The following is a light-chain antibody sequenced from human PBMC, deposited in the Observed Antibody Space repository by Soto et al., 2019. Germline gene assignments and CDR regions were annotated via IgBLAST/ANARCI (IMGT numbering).Light chain of an antibody. CDR2: STN. J-gene: IGLJ3*02. CDR1: SGSVSTSYY. V-gene: IGLV8-61*01. CDR3: VLYVGSGIWV. Sequence: QTVVTQEPSFSVSPGRTVTLTCGLSSGSVSTSYYPSWYQQTPGQAPRTLIYSTNTRSSGVPDRFSGSILGNKAALTITGAKADDESGYYCVLYVGSGIWVFGGGTQLTV.